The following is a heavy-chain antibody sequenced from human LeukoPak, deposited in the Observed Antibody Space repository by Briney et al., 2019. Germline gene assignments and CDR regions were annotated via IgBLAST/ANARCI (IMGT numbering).Heavy chain of an antibody. V-gene: IGHV4-38-2*02. CDR3: ARDPTYYYYMDV. CDR2: IYHSGST. CDR1: GYSISSGYY. Sequence: PSETLSLTCAVSGYSISSGYYWGWIRQPPGKGLEWIGSIYHSGSTYYNPSLKSRVTISVDTSKNQFSLKLSSVTAADTAVYYCARDPTYYYYMDVWGKGTTVTVSS. J-gene: IGHJ6*03.